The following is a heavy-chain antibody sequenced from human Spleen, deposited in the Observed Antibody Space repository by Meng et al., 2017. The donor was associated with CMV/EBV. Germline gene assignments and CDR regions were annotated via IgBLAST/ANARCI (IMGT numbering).Heavy chain of an antibody. V-gene: IGHV1-2*02. J-gene: IGHJ4*02. D-gene: IGHD3-22*01. CDR2: INPNSGGT. CDR3: ARGSTRAPYDSSGAFDY. CDR1: STFTGYY. Sequence: STFTGYYMHWVRQAPGQGLEWMGWINPNSGGTNYAQKFQGRVTMTRDTSISTAYMELSRLRSDDTAVYFCARGSTRAPYDSSGAFDYWGQGTLVTVSS.